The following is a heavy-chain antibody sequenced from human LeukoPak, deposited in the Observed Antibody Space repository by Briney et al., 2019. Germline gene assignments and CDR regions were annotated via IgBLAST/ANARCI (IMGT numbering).Heavy chain of an antibody. J-gene: IGHJ3*02. D-gene: IGHD1-14*01. CDR2: IRSRSNEI. CDR3: TRDLALYNDAFDI. V-gene: IGHV3-21*01. CDR1: GFTFTRYR. Sequence: GGSLRLSCTASGFTFTRYRMNWVRQAPGKGLEWVSSIRSRSNEIYYADSVKGRFTISRDNAKNSVFLQINSLRAEDTAVYYCTRDLALYNDAFDIWVQGTRVIVSS.